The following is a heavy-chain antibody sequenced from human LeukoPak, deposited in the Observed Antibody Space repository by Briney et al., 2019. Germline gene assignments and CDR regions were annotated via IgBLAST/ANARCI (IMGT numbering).Heavy chain of an antibody. Sequence: SEKVSLTCTVSGGSISSGGYYWNWIRQHPGKGLEWIGYIYYSGSTYYNPSLKSRVTISVDTSKNQFSLKLSSVTAADTAVYYCARRAYDLIDYCGQGSLATASS. CDR3: ARRAYDLIDY. CDR1: GGSISSGGYY. D-gene: IGHD2-21*01. V-gene: IGHV4-31*03. J-gene: IGHJ4*02. CDR2: IYYSGST.